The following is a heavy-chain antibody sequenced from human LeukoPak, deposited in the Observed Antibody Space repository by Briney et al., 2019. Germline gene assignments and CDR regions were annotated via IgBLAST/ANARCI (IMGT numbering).Heavy chain of an antibody. V-gene: IGHV3-30*18. CDR2: ISYDGSNK. J-gene: IGHJ6*02. Sequence: GGSLRLSCAASGFTFSSYGMHWVRQAPGKGLEWVAVISYDGSNKYYADSVKGRFTISRDNSKNTLYLQMNSLRAEDTAVYYRAKGPLRDALDVWGQGTTVTVSS. D-gene: IGHD3-16*01. CDR1: GFTFSSYG. CDR3: AKGPLRDALDV.